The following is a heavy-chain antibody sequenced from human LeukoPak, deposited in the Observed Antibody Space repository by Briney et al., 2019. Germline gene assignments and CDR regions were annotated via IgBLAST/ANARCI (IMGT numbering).Heavy chain of an antibody. Sequence: ASVKVSCKASGYTFTSYAMHWVRQAPGQRLEWMGWINAGNGNTKYSQKFQGRVTITRDTSASTAYMELSSLRSEDTAVYYCARVGWSLRYFDLWGRGTLVTVSS. D-gene: IGHD6-19*01. V-gene: IGHV1-3*01. CDR1: GYTFTSYA. CDR2: INAGNGNT. J-gene: IGHJ2*01. CDR3: ARVGWSLRYFDL.